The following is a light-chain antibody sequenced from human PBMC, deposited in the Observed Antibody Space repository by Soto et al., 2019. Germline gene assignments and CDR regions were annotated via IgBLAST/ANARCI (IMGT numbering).Light chain of an antibody. V-gene: IGKV3-20*01. Sequence: EVVLTQSPATLSLSPGERATLSCRASQSVSSSYLAWYQQKPGQAPRLLIYGASSRATGIPDRFSGSGSGTDFTLTISRLEPEDFAVYYCQQYGSSPPITSGQGTRLAI. J-gene: IGKJ5*01. CDR3: QQYGSSPPIT. CDR1: QSVSSSY. CDR2: GAS.